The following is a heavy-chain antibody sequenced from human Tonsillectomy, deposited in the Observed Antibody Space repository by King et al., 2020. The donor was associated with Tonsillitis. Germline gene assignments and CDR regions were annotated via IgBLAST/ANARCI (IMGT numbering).Heavy chain of an antibody. CDR2: IIPIFGTP. V-gene: IGHV1-69*12. CDR3: ALGYCTGGSCYPDWYFDL. CDR1: GGTFSSFG. Sequence: QLVQSGAEVKKPGSSVKVSCKASGGTFSSFGISWVRQAPGQGLEWMGGIIPIFGTPNYEQKFQGRVTISADESTSTAHMELSSLTSEDTAVYYCALGYCTGGSCYPDWYFDLWGRGTQVTVSS. J-gene: IGHJ2*01. D-gene: IGHD2-15*01.